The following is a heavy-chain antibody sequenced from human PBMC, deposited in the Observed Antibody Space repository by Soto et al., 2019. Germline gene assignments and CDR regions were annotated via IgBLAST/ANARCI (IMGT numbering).Heavy chain of an antibody. CDR1: GGTFSNHA. Sequence: VQLVQSGAEVERPGSSVKVSCKASGGTFSNHAISWVRQAPGQGLEWMGAIIPIFGIANYEQRFQGRVTITADESTSTTYMELRSLRSEDTAVYYCAIELTDHYGMDILGPGTTVIVSS. J-gene: IGHJ6*02. CDR2: IIPIFGIA. V-gene: IGHV1-69*01. CDR3: AIELTDHYGMDI.